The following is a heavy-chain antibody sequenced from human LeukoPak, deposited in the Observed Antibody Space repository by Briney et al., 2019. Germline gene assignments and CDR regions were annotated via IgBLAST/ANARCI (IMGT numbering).Heavy chain of an antibody. V-gene: IGHV4-59*01. D-gene: IGHD3-22*01. CDR3: ARDRYYYDSSGYYQDRDAFDI. CDR1: GGSISSYY. CDR2: IYYSGST. J-gene: IGHJ3*02. Sequence: SETLSLTCTVSGGSISSYYWGWIRQPPGKGLEWIGYIYYSGSTNYNPSLKSRVTISVDTSKNQFSLKLSSVTAADTAVYYCARDRYYYDSSGYYQDRDAFDIWGQGTMVTVSS.